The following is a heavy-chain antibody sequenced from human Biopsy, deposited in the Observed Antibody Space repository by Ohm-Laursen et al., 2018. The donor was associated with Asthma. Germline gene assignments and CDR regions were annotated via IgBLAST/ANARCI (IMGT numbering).Heavy chain of an antibody. D-gene: IGHD3-22*01. Sequence: SSVKVSCKVSGGMFGNYAISWVRQAPGLGLEWMGGISPIFGSSNYAQKFQGRVTFTADESTSSAYMELSSLRSEDTAVYYCARGDSSNWSHYYFDYWGQGTLVTVSS. CDR2: ISPIFGSS. J-gene: IGHJ4*02. V-gene: IGHV1-69*01. CDR3: ARGDSSNWSHYYFDY. CDR1: GGMFGNYA.